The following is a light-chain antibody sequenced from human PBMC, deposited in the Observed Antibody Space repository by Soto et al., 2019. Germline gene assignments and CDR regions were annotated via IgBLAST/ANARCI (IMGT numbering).Light chain of an antibody. CDR3: QPYGSSPSYT. CDR2: AAS. CDR1: QSVSNSY. J-gene: IGKJ2*01. Sequence: EIVLTQSPGTLSLSPGERATLSCRASQSVSNSYLAWYQQKPGQAPRLLIYAASSRATGIPDRFSGSGSGTDFTLTISRLEPEDFAVYYCQPYGSSPSYTFGQGTKLEIK. V-gene: IGKV3-20*01.